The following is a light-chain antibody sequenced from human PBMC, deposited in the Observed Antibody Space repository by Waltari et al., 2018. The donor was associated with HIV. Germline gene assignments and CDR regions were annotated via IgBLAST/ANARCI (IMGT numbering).Light chain of an antibody. CDR2: WAS. CDR3: QQHYGRPNT. Sequence: DIVMTQFPDSLAVSLGERATINCKSSQSVLDSSSNKHWLTLYQHKPGQPPKVLIYWASTRQSGVPDRFSGSGSGTDFTLTISSLQAEDVAVYYCQQHYGRPNTFGQGTKVEIK. V-gene: IGKV4-1*01. CDR1: QSVLDSSSNKHW. J-gene: IGKJ2*01.